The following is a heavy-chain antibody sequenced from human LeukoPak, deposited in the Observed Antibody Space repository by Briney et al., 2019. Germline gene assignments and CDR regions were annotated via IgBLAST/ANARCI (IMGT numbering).Heavy chain of an antibody. V-gene: IGHV4-4*07. CDR1: GGFINSYY. CDR2: VYTSGIT. D-gene: IGHD3-9*01. CDR3: ARHNGFDRGYYYYMDV. J-gene: IGHJ6*03. Sequence: SETLSLTCTVSGGFINSYYWSWIRQPAGKGLEWIGRVYTSGITNYNPSLTSRITMSVDTSKNQFSLKLTSVTAADTALYYCARHNGFDRGYYYYMDVWGKGTTVTISS.